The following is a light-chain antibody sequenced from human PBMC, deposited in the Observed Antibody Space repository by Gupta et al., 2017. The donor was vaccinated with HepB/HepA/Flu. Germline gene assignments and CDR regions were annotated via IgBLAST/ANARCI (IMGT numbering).Light chain of an antibody. V-gene: IGKV1-5*03. CDR2: KAS. CDR3: LRYNGYSWT. CDR1: QSINDW. J-gene: IGKJ1*01. Sequence: DIQMTQSPSTLSASLGDRVTITCRASQSINDWLAWYQQKPGNAPKLLISKASNLEIGVPTRFIGSGSGTEFTLTITSLQPNDSATYFCLRYNGYSWTCGQGTKVETK.